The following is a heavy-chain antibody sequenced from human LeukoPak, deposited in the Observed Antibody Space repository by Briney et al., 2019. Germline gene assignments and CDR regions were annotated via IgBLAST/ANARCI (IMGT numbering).Heavy chain of an antibody. D-gene: IGHD7-27*01. CDR1: GGSISSSNW. CDR3: ASLGPRSPNFDY. J-gene: IGHJ4*02. Sequence: SKTLSLTCAVSGGSISSSNWWSWVRQPPGKGLEWIGEIYHSGSTNYNPSLKSRVTISVDKSKNQFSLKLSSVTAADTAVYYCASLGPRSPNFDYWGQGTLVTVSS. V-gene: IGHV4-4*02. CDR2: IYHSGST.